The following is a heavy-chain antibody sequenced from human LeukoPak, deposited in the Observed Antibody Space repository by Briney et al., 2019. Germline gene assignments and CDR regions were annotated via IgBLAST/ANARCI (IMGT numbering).Heavy chain of an antibody. J-gene: IGHJ6*03. D-gene: IGHD3-22*01. Sequence: GSLRLSCAASGFTFSSYSMNWVRQAPGKGLEWVSSISSSSSYIYYADSVKGRFTISRDNAKNSLYLQMNSLRAEDTAVYYCAKAEEWLLHMDVWGKGTTVTISS. CDR3: AKAEEWLLHMDV. CDR1: GFTFSSYS. V-gene: IGHV3-21*04. CDR2: ISSSSSYI.